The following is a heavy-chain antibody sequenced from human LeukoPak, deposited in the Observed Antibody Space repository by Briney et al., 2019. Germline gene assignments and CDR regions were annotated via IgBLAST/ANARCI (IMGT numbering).Heavy chain of an antibody. CDR2: IWYDGSNK. J-gene: IGHJ4*02. CDR3: ARDYALTTLDY. Sequence: GGSLRLSCAASGFTFSSYGMHWVRQAPGKGLEWVAVIWYDGSNKYYADSVKGRFTISRDNSKNTLYLQMNSLRAGDTAVYYCARDYALTTLDYWGQGTLVTVSS. V-gene: IGHV3-33*01. CDR1: GFTFSSYG. D-gene: IGHD4-11*01.